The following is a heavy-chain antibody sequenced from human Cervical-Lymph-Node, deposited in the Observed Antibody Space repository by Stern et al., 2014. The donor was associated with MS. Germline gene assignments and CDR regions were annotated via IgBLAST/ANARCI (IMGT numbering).Heavy chain of an antibody. V-gene: IGHV5-51*01. CDR1: GYSFTIYY. CDR2: IYPYDSDT. J-gene: IGHJ4*02. Sequence: QLVESGAEVKKPGESLKISCKLSGYSFTIYYIAWVRQMPGKGLEWMGFIYPYDSDTAYSRPFQGQVPISADKSITTAYLQWSSLRASDTAMYYCARHVQGFDYWGQGTLVTVSS. CDR3: ARHVQGFDY.